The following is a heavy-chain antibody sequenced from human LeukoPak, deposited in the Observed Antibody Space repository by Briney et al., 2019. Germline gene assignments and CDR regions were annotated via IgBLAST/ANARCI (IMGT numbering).Heavy chain of an antibody. CDR3: ARHEHYDSSVYFDY. Sequence: SETLSLTCTVSGGSISSNAYYWRWIRQPPGKGLEWIGYIYYSGSTNYNPSLKSRITISVDTSENQFSLKLSSVTAADTAVYYCARHEHYDSSVYFDYWGQGTLVTVSS. CDR2: IYYSGST. CDR1: GGSISSNAYY. J-gene: IGHJ4*02. V-gene: IGHV4-61*05. D-gene: IGHD3-22*01.